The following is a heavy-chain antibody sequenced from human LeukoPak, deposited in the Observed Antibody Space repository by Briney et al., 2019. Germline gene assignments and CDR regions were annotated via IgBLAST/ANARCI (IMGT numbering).Heavy chain of an antibody. CDR2: IYYSGST. CDR1: GGSISSSSYY. J-gene: IGHJ4*02. D-gene: IGHD2-2*01. Sequence: SETLSLTCTVSGGSISSSSYYWGWIRQPPGKGLERIGCIYYSGSTYYNPSLKSRVTISVDTSKNQFSLKLSSVTAADTAVYYCARHGWAQYQFDYWGQGTLVTVSS. V-gene: IGHV4-39*01. CDR3: ARHGWAQYQFDY.